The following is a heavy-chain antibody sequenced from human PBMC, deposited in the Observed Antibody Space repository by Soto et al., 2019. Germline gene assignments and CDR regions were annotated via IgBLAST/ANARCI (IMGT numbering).Heavy chain of an antibody. CDR3: ARDAQHLANYGMDV. D-gene: IGHD3-3*02. CDR1: GFSFSSHG. CDR2: LWAGGNIR. V-gene: IGHV3-33*01. Sequence: QVQLVESGGNVVQPGRSLRLSCAASGFSFSSHGMHWVRQAPGKGLEWVAHLWAGGNIRYYAYSVKGRFTISSDHSKKTLYLQMDSLGAEDTAVYYCARDAQHLANYGMDVWGQGTTVTVSS. J-gene: IGHJ6*02.